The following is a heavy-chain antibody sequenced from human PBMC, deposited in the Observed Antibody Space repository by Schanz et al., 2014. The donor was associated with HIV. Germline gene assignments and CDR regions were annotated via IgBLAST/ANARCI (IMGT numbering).Heavy chain of an antibody. Sequence: EVQLLESGGDFVQPGGSLRLSCAASGFTFRNYGMSWVRQAPGKGLEWVATIGGTNTHYAESVEGRFTISRDNSQDTLFLQMNRLRVEDTAVYYCARGRGTYNSGYYNPLDYWGQGSLVTVSS. J-gene: IGHJ4*02. CDR1: GFTFRNYG. CDR2: IGGTNT. CDR3: ARGRGTYNSGYYNPLDY. D-gene: IGHD3-22*01. V-gene: IGHV3-23*01.